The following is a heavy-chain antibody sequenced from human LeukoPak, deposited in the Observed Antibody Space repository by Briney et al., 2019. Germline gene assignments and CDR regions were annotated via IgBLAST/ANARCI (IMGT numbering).Heavy chain of an antibody. J-gene: IGHJ4*02. D-gene: IGHD3-22*01. CDR2: ISYDGSNK. CDR3: ATPQGAAKYDLSGQESFDF. CDR1: GFSLSSYT. Sequence: PGRSLRLSRAASGFSLSSYTMQWVRQAPGKGLEWVAVISYDGSNKYYVDSVKGRFTISRDNSKNTLYLQMNSLSPEDTAVYYCATPQGAAKYDLSGQESFDFFSQGALVTVSS. V-gene: IGHV3-30*04.